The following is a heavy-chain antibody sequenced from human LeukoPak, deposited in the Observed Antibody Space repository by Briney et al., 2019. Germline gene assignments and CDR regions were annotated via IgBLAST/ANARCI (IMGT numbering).Heavy chain of an antibody. V-gene: IGHV1-58*01. D-gene: IGHD4-23*01. Sequence: SLKVSCKASGFTFTSSAVQWVRQAGGQRLEWIGWIVVGSTNSNYAQKYQDRVTITRDMSTSTLYMELSSLRLQVTAVNHCAAEGRPTVVTFRKGAVDLWGQGTMVTVSS. CDR2: IVVGSTNS. CDR1: GFTFTSSA. J-gene: IGHJ3*01. CDR3: AAEGRPTVVTFRKGAVDL.